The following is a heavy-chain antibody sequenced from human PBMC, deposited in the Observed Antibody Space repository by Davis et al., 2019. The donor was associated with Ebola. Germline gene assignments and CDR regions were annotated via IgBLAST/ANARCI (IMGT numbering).Heavy chain of an antibody. CDR1: GFTFDDYA. Sequence: LSLTCAAAGFTFDDYAMHWVRQAPGKGLEWVSGISWNSGSQGYADSVRGRFTISRDNAKNALYLEMNSLRREDTALYYCVKDTYTTGWLNCFDHWGQGTLVTVSS. J-gene: IGHJ4*02. CDR3: VKDTYTTGWLNCFDH. V-gene: IGHV3-9*01. D-gene: IGHD6-19*01. CDR2: ISWNSGSQ.